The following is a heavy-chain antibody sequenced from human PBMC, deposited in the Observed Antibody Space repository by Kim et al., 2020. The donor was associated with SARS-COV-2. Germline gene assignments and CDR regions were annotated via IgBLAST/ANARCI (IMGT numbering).Heavy chain of an antibody. CDR1: GYTFTSYA. V-gene: IGHV1-3*01. J-gene: IGHJ3*02. Sequence: ASVKVSCKASGYTFTSYAMHWVRQAPGQRLEWMGWINAGNGNTKYSQKFQGRVTITRDTSASTAYMELSSLRSEDTAVYYCARGGGLGSSWYDAFDIWGQGAMVPVPS. CDR3: ARGGGLGSSWYDAFDI. D-gene: IGHD6-13*01. CDR2: INAGNGNT.